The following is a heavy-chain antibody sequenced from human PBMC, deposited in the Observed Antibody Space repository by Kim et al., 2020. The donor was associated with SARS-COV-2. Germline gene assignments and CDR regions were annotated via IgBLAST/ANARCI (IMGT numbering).Heavy chain of an antibody. CDR2: ISSSGSTI. CDR1: GFTFSSYE. CDR3: APGDYDYGDH. J-gene: IGHJ4*02. V-gene: IGHV3-48*03. D-gene: IGHD3-16*01. Sequence: GGSLRLSCAASGFTFSSYEMNWVRQAPGKGVEWVSYISSSGSTIYYADSVKGRFTISRDNAKNSLYLQMNSLRAEDTAVYYCAPGDYDYGDHGGQGNLVTVSS.